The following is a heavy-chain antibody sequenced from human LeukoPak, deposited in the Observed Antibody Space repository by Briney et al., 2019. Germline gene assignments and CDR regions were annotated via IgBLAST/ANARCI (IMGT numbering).Heavy chain of an antibody. D-gene: IGHD2-2*01. CDR1: GGSFSDYF. Sequence: SETLSLTCAVSGGSFSDYFWGWIRQPPGKGLEWIGEINHSGRTNYNPSLKSRVTISVDTSKNQFSLNLSSVTAADTAVYYCARDVVVVPAAIHYGMDVWGQGTTVTVSS. CDR2: INHSGRT. CDR3: ARDVVVVPAAIHYGMDV. V-gene: IGHV4-34*01. J-gene: IGHJ6*02.